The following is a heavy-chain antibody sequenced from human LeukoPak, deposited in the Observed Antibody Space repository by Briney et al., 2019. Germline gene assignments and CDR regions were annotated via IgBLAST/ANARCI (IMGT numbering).Heavy chain of an antibody. J-gene: IGHJ2*01. V-gene: IGHV3-74*01. CDR2: INSDGSST. CDR1: GFTFNTYW. CDR3: ARPNYGWYFDL. Sequence: GGSLRLSCAASGFTFNTYWIHWVRQAPGKGLVWVSRINSDGSSTTYADSVKGRFTISRDNAKNTLCLQMNSLRAEDTAVYYCARPNYGWYFDLWGRGTLVTVSS. D-gene: IGHD3-16*01.